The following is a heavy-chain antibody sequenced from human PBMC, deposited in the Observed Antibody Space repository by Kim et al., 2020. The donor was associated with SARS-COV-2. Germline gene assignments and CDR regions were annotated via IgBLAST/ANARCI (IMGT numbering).Heavy chain of an antibody. J-gene: IGHJ4*02. CDR3: ARGGKVPGV. Sequence: STNYNPSLKSRVTISVDTSKNQFSLKLSSVTAADTAVYYCARGGKVPGVWGQGTLVTVSS. D-gene: IGHD2-2*01. CDR2: ST. V-gene: IGHV4-59*09.